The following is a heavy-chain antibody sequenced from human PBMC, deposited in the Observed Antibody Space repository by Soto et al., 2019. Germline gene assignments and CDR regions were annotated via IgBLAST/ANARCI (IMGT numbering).Heavy chain of an antibody. J-gene: IGHJ4*02. CDR1: GYTFTGYY. Sequence: GPSVKVSCKASGYTFTGYYMHWVRQAPGQGLEWMGWINPNSGGTNYAQKFQGWVTMTRDTSISTAYMELSRLRSDDTAVYYCARYYGDFHFDYWGQGTLVTVSS. D-gene: IGHD4-17*01. CDR2: INPNSGGT. CDR3: ARYYGDFHFDY. V-gene: IGHV1-2*04.